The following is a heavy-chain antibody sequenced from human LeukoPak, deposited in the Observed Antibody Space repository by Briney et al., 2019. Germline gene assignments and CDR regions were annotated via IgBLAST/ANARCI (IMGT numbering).Heavy chain of an antibody. Sequence: PGGSLSLSCAASGSFLSSYAMSWVRPAPGKGMEWVSAISGSGGSTYYEDSVKGRFTISRDNAKNTLYLQMNSLRAEDTAVYYCAKGQDIVVVPAAKKYYYYYGMDVWGQGTTVTVSS. CDR3: AKGQDIVVVPAAKKYYYYYGMDV. V-gene: IGHV3-23*01. D-gene: IGHD2-2*01. CDR1: GSFLSSYA. J-gene: IGHJ6*02. CDR2: ISGSGGST.